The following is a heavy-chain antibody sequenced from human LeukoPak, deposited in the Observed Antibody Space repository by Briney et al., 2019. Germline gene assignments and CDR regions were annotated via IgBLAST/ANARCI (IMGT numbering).Heavy chain of an antibody. J-gene: IGHJ4*02. CDR1: GGSFSGYY. Sequence: SETLSLTCAVYGGSFSGYYWSWTRQPPGKGLEWIGEINHSGSTNYNPSLKSRITINPDASKNQFSLQLKSVTPEDTAVYYCARIVGGDIDYWGQGTLVTVSS. V-gene: IGHV4-34*01. CDR3: ARIVGGDIDY. D-gene: IGHD5-12*01. CDR2: INHSGST.